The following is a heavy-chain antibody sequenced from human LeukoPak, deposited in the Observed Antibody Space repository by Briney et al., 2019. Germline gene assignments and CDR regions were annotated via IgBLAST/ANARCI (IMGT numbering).Heavy chain of an antibody. V-gene: IGHV4-61*01. D-gene: IGHD3-3*01. CDR3: ARDARFLEWLSSHYYYGMDV. CDR2: IYYSGST. Sequence: SETLSLTCTVSGGSISSSSYYWSWIRQPPGKGLEWIGYIYYSGSTNYNPSLKSRVTISVDTSKNQFSLKLSSVTAADTAVYYCARDARFLEWLSSHYYYGMDVWGQGTTVTVSS. CDR1: GGSISSSSYY. J-gene: IGHJ6*02.